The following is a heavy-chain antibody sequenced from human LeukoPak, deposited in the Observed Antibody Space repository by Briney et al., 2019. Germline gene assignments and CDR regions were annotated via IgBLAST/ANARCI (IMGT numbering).Heavy chain of an antibody. Sequence: PSETLSLTCAVSGGSISSGGYSWSWIRQPPGKGLEWIGYIYHSGSTYYNPSLKSRVTISVDRSKNQFSLKLISVTAADTAVYYCARNHLTGYFYYGMDVWGKGTTVTVSS. J-gene: IGHJ6*04. CDR1: GGSISSGGYS. CDR2: IYHSGST. D-gene: IGHD3-9*01. V-gene: IGHV4-30-2*01. CDR3: ARNHLTGYFYYGMDV.